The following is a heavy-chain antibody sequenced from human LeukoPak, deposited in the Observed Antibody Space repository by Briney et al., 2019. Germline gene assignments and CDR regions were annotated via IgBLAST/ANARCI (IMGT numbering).Heavy chain of an antibody. V-gene: IGHV4-34*01. CDR2: VNHSGST. CDR1: GGSFSGYY. D-gene: IGHD3-22*01. J-gene: IGHJ4*02. CDR3: ARLGGDYYDSRRPIDY. Sequence: SETLSLTCAVYGGSFSGYYWSWIRQPPGKGLEWIGEVNHSGSTNYNPSLKSRVTISVDTSKNQFSLKLSSVTAADTAVYYCARLGGDYYDSRRPIDYWGQGTLVTVSS.